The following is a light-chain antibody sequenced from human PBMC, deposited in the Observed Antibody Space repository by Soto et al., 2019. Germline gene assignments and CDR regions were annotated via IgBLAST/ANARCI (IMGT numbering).Light chain of an antibody. CDR2: AAS. CDR1: QGITNY. J-gene: IGKJ5*01. Sequence: IQLTQSPSSLSASVGDRVTITCRASQGITNYLAWYQQKPGKAPKLLIYAASNLYTGVPSRFSGSRSGTEFTLTISSLQSEDFAVYYCQQYNNWPRTFGQGTRLEIK. V-gene: IGKV1-9*01. CDR3: QQYNNWPRT.